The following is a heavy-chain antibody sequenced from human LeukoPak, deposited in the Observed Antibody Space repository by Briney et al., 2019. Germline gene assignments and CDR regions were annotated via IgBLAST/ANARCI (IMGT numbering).Heavy chain of an antibody. D-gene: IGHD4-17*01. V-gene: IGHV4-38-2*02. CDR2: IYHSGST. J-gene: IGHJ3*02. CDR1: GYSISSGYY. Sequence: SETLPLTCTVSGYSISSGYYWGWIRQPPGKGLEWIGSIYHSGSTYYSPSLKRRVTISVDTSKNQFSLKLSSVIAADTAVYYCAKWDYDDRDAFDIWGQGTMVTVSS. CDR3: AKWDYDDRDAFDI.